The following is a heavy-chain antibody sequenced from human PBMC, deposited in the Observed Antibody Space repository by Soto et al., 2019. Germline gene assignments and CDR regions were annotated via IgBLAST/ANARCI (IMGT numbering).Heavy chain of an antibody. V-gene: IGHV3-23*01. Sequence: EVQLLESGGGLVQPGGSLRLSCVGSGFFFSSYTMTWVRQAPGKGLEWVSSFSATSENTYYADSVRGRFTIPSDNSKNTLFLQMNSLTAEDTAMYYCAKARDQQWVRLPFDYWGQGILVIVSS. CDR3: AKARDQQWVRLPFDY. CDR1: GFFFSSYT. J-gene: IGHJ4*02. D-gene: IGHD6-19*01. CDR2: FSATSENT.